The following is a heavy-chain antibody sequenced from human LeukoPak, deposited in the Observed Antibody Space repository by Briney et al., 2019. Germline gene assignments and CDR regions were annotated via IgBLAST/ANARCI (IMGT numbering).Heavy chain of an antibody. CDR2: INSDTGGT. CDR3: ARDTITVTTPYFDY. CDR1: GYTFTGYY. D-gene: IGHD4-17*01. J-gene: IGHJ4*02. Sequence: ASVKVSCKASGYTFTGYYIHWVRQVPGQGLEWMGWINSDTGGTIYAQNFQGRVTMTRDTSTTTAYMELSSLKSDDTAFYYCARDTITVTTPYFDYWGQGTLVTVPS. V-gene: IGHV1-2*02.